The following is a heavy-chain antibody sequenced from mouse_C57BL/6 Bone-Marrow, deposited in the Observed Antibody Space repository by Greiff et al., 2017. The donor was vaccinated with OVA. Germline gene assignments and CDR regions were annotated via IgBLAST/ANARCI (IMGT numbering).Heavy chain of an antibody. D-gene: IGHD1-1*01. CDR3: TTGTFFYYGSSSWFAY. Sequence: VQLQQSGAELVRPGASVKLSCTASGFNIKDYYMHWVKQRPEQGLEWIGRIDPEDGDTEYAPKFQGKATMTAYTSSNTAYLQLSSLTSEDTAVYYCTTGTFFYYGSSSWFAYWGQGTLVTVSA. J-gene: IGHJ3*01. CDR2: IDPEDGDT. V-gene: IGHV14-1*01. CDR1: GFNIKDYY.